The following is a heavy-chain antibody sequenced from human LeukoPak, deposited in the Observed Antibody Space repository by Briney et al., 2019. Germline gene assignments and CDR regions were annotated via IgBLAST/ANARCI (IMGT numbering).Heavy chain of an antibody. D-gene: IGHD4-17*01. Sequence: PGGSLRLSCAASGFTFRNYAMTWVRQAPGKGLEWVSAISAGGESTYYADSVKGRFTISRDNSKNTLYLQMNSLRAEDTAVYYCARDRYGDYGDFDYWGQGTLVTVSS. V-gene: IGHV3-23*01. CDR1: GFTFRNYA. J-gene: IGHJ4*02. CDR2: ISAGGEST. CDR3: ARDRYGDYGDFDY.